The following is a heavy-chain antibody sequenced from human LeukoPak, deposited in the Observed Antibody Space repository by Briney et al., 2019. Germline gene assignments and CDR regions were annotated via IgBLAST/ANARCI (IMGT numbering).Heavy chain of an antibody. CDR1: GGSISSGGYY. CDR2: IYYSGST. CDR3: ARVSGGGYGGWFDP. J-gene: IGHJ5*02. V-gene: IGHV4-31*03. D-gene: IGHD4-23*01. Sequence: SQTLSLACTVSGGSISSGGYYWSWIRQHPGKGLEWIGYIYYSGSTYYNPSLKSRVTISVDTSKNQFSLKLSSVTAADTAVYYCARVSGGGYGGWFDPWGQGTLVTVS.